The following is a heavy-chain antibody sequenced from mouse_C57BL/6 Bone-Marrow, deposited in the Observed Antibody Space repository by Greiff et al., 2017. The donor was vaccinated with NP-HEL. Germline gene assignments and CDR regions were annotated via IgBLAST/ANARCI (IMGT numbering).Heavy chain of an antibody. D-gene: IGHD1-1*01. CDR1: GYEFSSSW. CDR3: ARFPTVVPDWYFEI. J-gene: IGHJ1*03. Sequence: VQLQQSGPELVKPGASVKISCKASGYEFSSSWMNWVKQRPGKGLEWIGRIYPGDGDTNYTGKFKGKATLTADKSSSTAYMQLSSLTSVDSAVYFCARFPTVVPDWYFEIWDTGTTVTVSS. CDR2: IYPGDGDT. V-gene: IGHV1-82*01.